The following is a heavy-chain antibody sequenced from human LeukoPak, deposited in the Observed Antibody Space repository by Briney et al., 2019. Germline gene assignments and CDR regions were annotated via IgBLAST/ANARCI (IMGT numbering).Heavy chain of an antibody. CDR2: ISSGSRYI. CDR3: ARVPGGLEWADFDY. V-gene: IGHV3-21*01. J-gene: IGHJ4*02. CDR1: GFTFSSYS. D-gene: IGHD3-3*01. Sequence: PGGSLRLSCTASGFTFSSYSMNWVRQAPGKGLEWVSSISSGSRYIYYADSVKGRFTISRDNAKNSLYLQMNSLRAEDTAVYYCARVPGGLEWADFDYWGQGTLVTVSS.